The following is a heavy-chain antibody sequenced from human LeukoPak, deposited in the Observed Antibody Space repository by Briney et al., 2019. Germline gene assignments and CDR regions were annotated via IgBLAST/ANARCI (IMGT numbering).Heavy chain of an antibody. CDR1: GFTFSSYA. CDR2: ISGSGGRT. J-gene: IGHJ3*01. CDR3: AKVKGNGISLIVEASKGAFDV. D-gene: IGHD3-22*01. V-gene: IGHV3-23*01. Sequence: PGGSLRLSCAASGFTFSSYAMSWVRQAPGKGLEWVSNISGSGGRTHYADSVKGRFTISRDNSKNTLYLQMNSLRVEDTAVCYCAKVKGNGISLIVEASKGAFDVWGQGTMVTVSS.